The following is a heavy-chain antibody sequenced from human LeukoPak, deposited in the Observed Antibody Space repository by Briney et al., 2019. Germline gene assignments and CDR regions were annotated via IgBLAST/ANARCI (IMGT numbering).Heavy chain of an antibody. CDR2: IIGSGDDT. Sequence: SGGSLRLSCVVSGFPFSSYAMSWVRQAPGKGLEWVSGIIGSGDDTYYAASVKGRFTVSRDTSKNTLYLQMTSLRTEDTAVYYCAKDPLNTVMVSPTFDYWGQGTLVTVSS. V-gene: IGHV3-23*01. CDR1: GFPFSSYA. J-gene: IGHJ4*02. CDR3: AKDPLNTVMVSPTFDY. D-gene: IGHD5-18*01.